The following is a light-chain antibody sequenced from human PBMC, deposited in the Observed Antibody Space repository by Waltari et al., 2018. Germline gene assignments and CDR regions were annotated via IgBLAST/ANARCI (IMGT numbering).Light chain of an antibody. CDR2: AAS. CDR1: QGVSTY. V-gene: IGKV1-8*01. CDR3: QQYHDYPWT. J-gene: IGKJ1*01. Sequence: AIRMTQSPSSLSASIGDRVTISCRASQGVSTYLAWYKQKPGKAPSLLIHAASTLQSGVPSRFSGSGTGTDFTLTITCLQSEDFATYYCQQYHDYPWTFGQGTKVDI.